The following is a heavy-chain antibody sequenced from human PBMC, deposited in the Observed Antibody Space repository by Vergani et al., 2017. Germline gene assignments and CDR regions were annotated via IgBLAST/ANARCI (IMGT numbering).Heavy chain of an antibody. V-gene: IGHV3-30*01. CDR1: GFTFSSYA. CDR2: ISYDGSNK. CDR3: ARASSPNDDFWSGYPGGLIYYYYDMDV. D-gene: IGHD3-3*01. Sequence: QVQLVESGGGVVQPGRSLRLSCAASGFTFSSYAMHWVRQAPGKGLEWVAVISYDGSNKYYADSVKGRFTISRDNSKNTLYLQMNSLRAEDTAVYYCARASSPNDDFWSGYPGGLIYYYYDMDVWGKGTTVTVSS. J-gene: IGHJ6*03.